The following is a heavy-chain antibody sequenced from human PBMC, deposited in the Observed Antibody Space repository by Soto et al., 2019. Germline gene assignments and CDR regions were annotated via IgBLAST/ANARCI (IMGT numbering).Heavy chain of an antibody. Sequence: SETLSLTCTVPGYSISSGSYWAWIRQPPGKGPEWIASIYHGGTTFYNPSLKSRITISVDTSNNQFSLKLTSVTAADTAVYYCARVHVMVVAGSTFDYWGHGTLVTVSS. CDR2: IYHGGTT. D-gene: IGHD6-19*01. CDR1: GYSISSGSY. CDR3: ARVHVMVVAGSTFDY. J-gene: IGHJ4*01. V-gene: IGHV4-38-2*02.